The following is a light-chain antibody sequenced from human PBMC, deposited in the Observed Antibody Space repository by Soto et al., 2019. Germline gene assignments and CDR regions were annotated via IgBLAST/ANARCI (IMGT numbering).Light chain of an antibody. CDR1: SSDVGGYNY. J-gene: IGLJ2*01. CDR3: CSYAGIE. V-gene: IGLV2-11*01. CDR2: DVS. Sequence: QSALTQPRSVSGSPGQSVTISCTGTSSDVGGYNYVSWYQQHPGKAPKLMIYDVSKRPSGVPDRFSGSKSGNTASLTISGLQAEDEADYYCCSYAGIEFGGGTKLTV.